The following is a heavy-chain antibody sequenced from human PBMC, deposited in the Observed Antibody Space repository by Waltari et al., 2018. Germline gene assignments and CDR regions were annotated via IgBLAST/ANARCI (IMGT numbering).Heavy chain of an antibody. CDR2: IDISGNTI. V-gene: IGHV3-48*04. CDR3: ARMDYFDH. J-gene: IGHJ4*02. CDR1: GFTFSTYH. Sequence: EVQLVESGGGLVQPGGSLRLSCAASGFTFSTYHMNWVRQAPGKGLEWVSFIDISGNTIYYADSVKGRFTISRDNAKNSLYLQMNSLKVEDTAVYYCARMDYFDHWGQGALVTVSS.